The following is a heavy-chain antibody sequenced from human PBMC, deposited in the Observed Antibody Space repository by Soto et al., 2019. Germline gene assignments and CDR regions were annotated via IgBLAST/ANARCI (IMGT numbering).Heavy chain of an antibody. J-gene: IGHJ6*03. V-gene: IGHV1-2*02. CDR3: ARRGKYSSSPYYYYYYMDV. CDR1: GYTFTGYY. CDR2: INPNSGGT. Sequence: QVQLVQSGAEVKKPGASVKVSCKASGYTFTGYYMHWVRQAPGQGLEWMGWINPNSGGTNYAQKFQGRVTMTRDTSISTAYMELSRLRSDDTAVYYCARRGKYSSSPYYYYYYMDVWGKGTTVTVSS. D-gene: IGHD6-19*01.